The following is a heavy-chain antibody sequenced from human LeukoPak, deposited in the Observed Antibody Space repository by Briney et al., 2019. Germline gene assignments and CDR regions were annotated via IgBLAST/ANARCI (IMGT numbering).Heavy chain of an antibody. V-gene: IGHV4-34*01. Sequence: SETLSLTCAVYGGSFSGYYWSWIRQPPGKGLEWIGEINHSGSTNYNPSLKSRVTISVDTSKNQFSLKLSSVTAADTAVYYCAGGRAVTFSRNYYYYGMDVWGQGTTVTVSS. J-gene: IGHJ6*02. D-gene: IGHD4-17*01. CDR2: INHSGST. CDR3: AGGRAVTFSRNYYYYGMDV. CDR1: GGSFSGYY.